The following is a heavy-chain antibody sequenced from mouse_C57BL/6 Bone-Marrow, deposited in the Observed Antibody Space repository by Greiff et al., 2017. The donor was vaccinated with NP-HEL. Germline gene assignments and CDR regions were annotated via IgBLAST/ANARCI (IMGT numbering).Heavy chain of an antibody. CDR3: TTGLYYDYSFAD. CDR1: GFNIKDDY. CDR2: IDPENGDT. J-gene: IGHJ3*01. Sequence: EVQLQQSGADLVRPGASVKLSCTASGFNIKDDYMHWVKQRPEQGLEWIGWIDPENGDTEYASKFQGKATITADTSSNTAYLQLSSLTSEDTAVYYCTTGLYYDYSFADWGQGTLVTVSA. D-gene: IGHD2-4*01. V-gene: IGHV14-4*01.